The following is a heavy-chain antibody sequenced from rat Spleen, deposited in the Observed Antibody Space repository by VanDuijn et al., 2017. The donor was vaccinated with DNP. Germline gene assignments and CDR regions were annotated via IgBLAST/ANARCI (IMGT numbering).Heavy chain of an antibody. CDR3: TRRASPYALDA. D-gene: IGHD3-8*01. Sequence: QVQLKESGPGLVRPSQTLSLTCTVSGLSLTSNSVSWIRQPPGKGLEWMGVIWSNGGTDYNSAIKSRLSISRDTSKSQVFLKMNSLQTEDTAIYFCTRRASPYALDAWGQGTSVTVSS. CDR1: GLSLTSNS. V-gene: IGHV2-47*01. J-gene: IGHJ4*01. CDR2: IWSNGGT.